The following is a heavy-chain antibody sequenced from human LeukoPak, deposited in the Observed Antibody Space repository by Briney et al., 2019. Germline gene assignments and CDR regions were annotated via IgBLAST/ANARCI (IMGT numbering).Heavy chain of an antibody. Sequence: GGSLRLSCAASGFTFSNFAMMWVRQPPARGLQWVSTISGYGATFYPDSVRGRFTIFRDTSMNTLFLQMNSLGAEDTAVYYCAKGAAAGKVDWFDPWGQGTLVTVSS. CDR1: GFTFSNFA. CDR2: ISGYGAT. J-gene: IGHJ5*02. CDR3: AKGAAAGKVDWFDP. D-gene: IGHD6-13*01. V-gene: IGHV3-23*01.